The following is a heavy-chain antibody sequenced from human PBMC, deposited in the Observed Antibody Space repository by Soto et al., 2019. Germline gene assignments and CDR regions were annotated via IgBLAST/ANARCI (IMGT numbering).Heavy chain of an antibody. J-gene: IGHJ5*02. CDR1: GFTFSAYS. CDR2: ISTTYKI. CDR3: ARDGSGWSRSP. D-gene: IGHD6-19*01. V-gene: IGHV3-21*01. Sequence: DVPLVESGGGLVHPGGSLRLSCAASGFTFSAYSMSWLRQAPGKGLDWVSTISTTYKIYYTDSVNGRLTISRDNAQSSLYLEMNSLRVEDTAVYYCARDGSGWSRSPWGHGTLVTVSS.